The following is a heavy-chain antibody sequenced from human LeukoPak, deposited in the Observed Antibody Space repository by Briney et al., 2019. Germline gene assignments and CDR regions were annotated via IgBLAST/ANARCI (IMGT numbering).Heavy chain of an antibody. J-gene: IGHJ4*02. Sequence: GGSLRLSCAASGFTVSRNYMGWVRQAPGKGLEWVSAIHSGGNTYYADSVKGRLTISRDKSRNTMDLLMNGLRAEDTAVYYCARYDSSSWNGIDYWGQGTLVTVSS. CDR1: GFTVSRNY. D-gene: IGHD6-13*01. V-gene: IGHV3-53*01. CDR2: IHSGGNT. CDR3: ARYDSSSWNGIDY.